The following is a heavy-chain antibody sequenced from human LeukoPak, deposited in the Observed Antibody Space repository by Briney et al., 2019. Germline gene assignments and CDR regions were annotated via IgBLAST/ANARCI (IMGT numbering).Heavy chain of an antibody. D-gene: IGHD3-10*01. J-gene: IGHJ6*03. V-gene: IGHV3-7*01. CDR2: IKEDGSEK. Sequence: GGSLRLSCAASGFTFNSYWMSWVRQAPGKGLEWVANIKEDGSEKYYVDSVKGRFTISRDNAKSSLYLQMNSLRAEDTAVYYCARERGDPMGRGVIIKYKYYYYMDVWGKGTTVTVSS. CDR1: GFTFNSYW. CDR3: ARERGDPMGRGVIIKYKYYYYMDV.